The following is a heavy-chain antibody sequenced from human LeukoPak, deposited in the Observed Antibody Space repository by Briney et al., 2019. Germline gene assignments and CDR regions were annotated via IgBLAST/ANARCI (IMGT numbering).Heavy chain of an antibody. CDR2: IIPIFGTA. CDR3: ARDHGYGGIYGMDV. Sequence: SVNVSCTASGGTFSSYAISWVRQAPGQGLEWMGGIIPIFGTANYAQKFQGRVTITADESTSTAYMELSSLRSEDTAVYYCARDHGYGGIYGMDVWGQGTTVTVSS. D-gene: IGHD4-23*01. CDR1: GGTFSSYA. V-gene: IGHV1-69*13. J-gene: IGHJ6*02.